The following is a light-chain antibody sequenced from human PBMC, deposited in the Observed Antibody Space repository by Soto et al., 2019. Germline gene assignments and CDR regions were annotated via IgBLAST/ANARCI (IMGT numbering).Light chain of an antibody. CDR2: NAY. V-gene: IGKV3D-11*02. Sequence: EIVLTQSPANLSLSPGEGCIFSCRASQSVSTFLAWFHQKPGKPERLLIYNAYNRTTGIPGRFRGSGSGTDFTLTISSLETEDFAVYYCQQRGDWHKITFGQGTRLEIK. CDR1: QSVSTF. J-gene: IGKJ5*01. CDR3: QQRGDWHKIT.